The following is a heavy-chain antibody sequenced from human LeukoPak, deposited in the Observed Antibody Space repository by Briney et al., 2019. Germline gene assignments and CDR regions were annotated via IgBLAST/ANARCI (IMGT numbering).Heavy chain of an antibody. V-gene: IGHV3-48*03. CDR2: ISSSGSTI. CDR3: ARESIRGFDP. D-gene: IGHD2/OR15-2a*01. Sequence: GGSLRLSCAASGFTFSSYEMNWVRQAPGKGLEWVSYISSSGSTIYYADSVKGRFTISRDNSKNTLYLQMNSLRAEDTAVYYCARESIRGFDPWGQGTLVTVSS. CDR1: GFTFSSYE. J-gene: IGHJ5*02.